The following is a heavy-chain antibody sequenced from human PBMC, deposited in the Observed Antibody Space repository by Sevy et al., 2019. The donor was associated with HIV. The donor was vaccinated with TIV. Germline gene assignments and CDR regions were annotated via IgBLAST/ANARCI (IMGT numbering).Heavy chain of an antibody. CDR3: ASWVSSGWSRPFEI. Sequence: GGSLRLSCEGSGFTFRNYWMNWVRQAPGKGLEWVANIKGDGSEEFYLASVRGRFTISRDNAKNSVSLQMQTLRAEDTAVYYCASWVSSGWSRPFEIWGQGTVVTVSS. V-gene: IGHV3-7*01. J-gene: IGHJ3*02. CDR1: GFTFRNYW. D-gene: IGHD6-19*01. CDR2: IKGDGSEE.